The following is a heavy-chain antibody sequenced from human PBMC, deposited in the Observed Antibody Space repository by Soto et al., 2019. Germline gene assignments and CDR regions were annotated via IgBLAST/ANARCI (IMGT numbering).Heavy chain of an antibody. CDR1: GFTFTSSA. CDR2: IVVGSGNT. J-gene: IGHJ6*02. Sequence: ASVKVSCKASGFTFTSSAVQWVRQARGQRLEWIGWIVVGSGNTNYAQKFQERVTITRDMSTSTAYMELSSLRSEDTAVYYCAASIVVVPAATSMDVWGQGTTVTVSS. V-gene: IGHV1-58*01. D-gene: IGHD2-2*01. CDR3: AASIVVVPAATSMDV.